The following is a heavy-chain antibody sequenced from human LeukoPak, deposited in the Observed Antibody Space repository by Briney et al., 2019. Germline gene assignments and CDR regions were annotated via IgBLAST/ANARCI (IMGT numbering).Heavy chain of an antibody. CDR2: IYTSGIT. CDR1: GGSISSYY. Sequence: KTSETLSLTCTVSGGSISSYYWSWIRQPAGKGLEWIGRIYTSGITEYIPSLKRRVTISMDSSNNHFSLKLSSVTAADTAVYFCARERVGETMDRGFDYWGRGTLVTVSS. V-gene: IGHV4-4*07. J-gene: IGHJ4*02. CDR3: ARERVGETMDRGFDY. D-gene: IGHD3-10*01.